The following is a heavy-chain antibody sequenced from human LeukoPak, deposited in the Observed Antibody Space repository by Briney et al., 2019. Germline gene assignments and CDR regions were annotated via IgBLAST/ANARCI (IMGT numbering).Heavy chain of an antibody. D-gene: IGHD2-15*01. Sequence: SETLSLTCTISGDSIGRINYYWGWIRPPPGKGLEWIVSMSYSGHTYYNPSLKRRVTTSRETCKNKVYVKLKTVTAADTAVYYCARDRDVDDFDSWGHGTLVTVSS. J-gene: IGHJ4*01. V-gene: IGHV4-39*07. CDR2: MSYSGHT. CDR1: GDSIGRINYY. CDR3: ARDRDVDDFDS.